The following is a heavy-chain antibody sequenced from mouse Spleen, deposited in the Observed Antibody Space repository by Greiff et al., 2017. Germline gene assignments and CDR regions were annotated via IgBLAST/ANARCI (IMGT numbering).Heavy chain of an antibody. D-gene: IGHD2-4*01. J-gene: IGHJ3*01. CDR3: VTMITATGFAY. CDR2: IHPNSGST. Sequence: QVQLQQPGAELVKPGASVKLSCKASGYTFTSYWMHWVKQRPGQGLEWIGMIHPNSGSTNYNEKFKSKATLTVDKSSSTAYMQLSSLTSEDSAVYYCVTMITATGFAYWGQGTLVTVSA. CDR1: GYTFTSYW. V-gene: IGHV1-64*01.